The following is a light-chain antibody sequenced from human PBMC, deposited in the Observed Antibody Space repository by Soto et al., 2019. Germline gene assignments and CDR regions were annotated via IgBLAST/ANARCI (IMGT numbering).Light chain of an antibody. V-gene: IGLV2-11*01. CDR1: SSDVGTYNF. CDR2: DVS. Sequence: QSVLTQPRSVSGSPGQSVTISCIGTSSDVGTYNFVSWYRQLPGKAPKLMIYDVSERPSGVPDRFSASKSGNTASLTISGLQAEDEADYHCCSYACPFTLHVFGTGSVVTV. CDR3: CSYACPFTLHV. J-gene: IGLJ1*01.